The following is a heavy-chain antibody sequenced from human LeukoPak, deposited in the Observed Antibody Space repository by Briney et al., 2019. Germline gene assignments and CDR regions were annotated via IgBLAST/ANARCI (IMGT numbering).Heavy chain of an antibody. D-gene: IGHD3-10*01. V-gene: IGHV3-30-3*01. J-gene: IGHJ3*02. CDR3: ARDQSPLLWFGESNDAFDI. Sequence: PGGSLRLSCAASGFTFSSYAMHWVRQAPGKGLEWVAVISYDGSNKYYADSVKGRFTISRDNSKNTLYLQMNSLRAEDTAVYYCARDQSPLLWFGESNDAFDIWGQGTMVTVSS. CDR1: GFTFSSYA. CDR2: ISYDGSNK.